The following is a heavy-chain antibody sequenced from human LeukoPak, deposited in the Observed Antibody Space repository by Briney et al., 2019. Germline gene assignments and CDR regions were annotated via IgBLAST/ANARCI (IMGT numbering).Heavy chain of an antibody. CDR1: GGTFSTNA. J-gene: IGHJ6*03. CDR3: ATIGTMVRGVSVSSSSGYYYYMDV. D-gene: IGHD3-10*01. V-gene: IGHV1-69*13. Sequence: GASVKVSCKASGGTFSTNAISWVRQAPGQGLEWMGGIIPIFATANYAQKFQGRVTITADESTSTVYMEPSSLRSEDTAVYYCATIGTMVRGVSVSSSSGYYYYMDVWGKGTTVTISS. CDR2: IIPIFATA.